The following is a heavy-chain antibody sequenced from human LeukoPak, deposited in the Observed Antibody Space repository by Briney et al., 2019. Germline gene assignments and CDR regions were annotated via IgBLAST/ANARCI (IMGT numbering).Heavy chain of an antibody. J-gene: IGHJ4*02. CDR3: AKDPGFGGVIPYYFDY. CDR2: IRYDGSNK. Sequence: GGSLRLSCAASGFTFSSYGMHWVRQAPGKGLEWVAFIRYDGSNKYYADSVKGRFTISRDNSKNTLYLQMNSLRAEDTAVYYCAKDPGFGGVIPYYFDYWGQGTLVTVSS. V-gene: IGHV3-30*02. CDR1: GFTFSSYG. D-gene: IGHD3-16*02.